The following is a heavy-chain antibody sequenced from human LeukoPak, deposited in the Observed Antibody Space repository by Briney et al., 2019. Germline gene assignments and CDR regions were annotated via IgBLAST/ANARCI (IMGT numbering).Heavy chain of an antibody. CDR3: ARGSRDYYDSSGYRFDY. D-gene: IGHD3-22*01. V-gene: IGHV1-69*05. CDR2: IIPIFGTA. CDR1: GGTFSSYA. J-gene: IGHJ4*02. Sequence: GASVKVSCKASGGTFSSYAISWVRQAPGQGLEWMGGIIPIFGTANYAQKFQGRVTITTDESTSTAYMELSSLRSEDTAVYYCARGSRDYYDSSGYRFDYWGQGTLVTVSS.